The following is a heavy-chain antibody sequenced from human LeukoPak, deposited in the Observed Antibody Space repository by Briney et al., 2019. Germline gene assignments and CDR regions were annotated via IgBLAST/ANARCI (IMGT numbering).Heavy chain of an antibody. CDR2: IYYSGST. CDR3: ARFVRYFDWLPGVDWFDP. J-gene: IGHJ5*02. Sequence: SETLSLTCTVSGGSISSGDYYWSWIRQPPGKGLEWIGYIYYSGSTNYNPSLKSRVTISVDTSKNQFSLKLSSVTAADTAVYYCARFVRYFDWLPGVDWFDPWGQGTLVTVSS. CDR1: GGSISSGDYY. V-gene: IGHV4-61*08. D-gene: IGHD3-9*01.